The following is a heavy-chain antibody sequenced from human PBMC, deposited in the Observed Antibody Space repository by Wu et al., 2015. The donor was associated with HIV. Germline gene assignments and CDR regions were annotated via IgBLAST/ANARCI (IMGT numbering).Heavy chain of an antibody. V-gene: IGHV1-69*05. Sequence: QVQLVQSGAEVKKPGSSVKVSCKASGGTFSSYAITWVRQAPGQGLEWMGRVIPVFGTANYAQKFQGRVTMTRDTSISTAYMELSRLRSDDTAVYFCARDPYNWNYGDYWGQGTLVTVSS. CDR3: ARDPYNWNYGDY. D-gene: IGHD1-7*01. CDR2: VIPVFGTA. CDR1: GGTFSSYA. J-gene: IGHJ4*02.